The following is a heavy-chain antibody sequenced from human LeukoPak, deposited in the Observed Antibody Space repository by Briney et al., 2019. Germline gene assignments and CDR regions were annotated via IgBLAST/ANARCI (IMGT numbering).Heavy chain of an antibody. J-gene: IGHJ4*02. D-gene: IGHD5-12*01. V-gene: IGHV3-21*01. CDR2: ISGTSSHI. Sequence: PGGSLRLSCAASGFIFSTYSMNWDRQAPGKGPEWVSSISGTSSHIYYADSVKGRFTVSRDNARNSLYLQMNSLRVEDTAVYYCAREYSGYVPDYWGQGTLVTVSS. CDR1: GFIFSTYS. CDR3: AREYSGYVPDY.